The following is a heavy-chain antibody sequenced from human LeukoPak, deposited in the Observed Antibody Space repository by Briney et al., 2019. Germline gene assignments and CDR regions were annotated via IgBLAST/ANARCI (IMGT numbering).Heavy chain of an antibody. CDR2: INHSGST. CDR1: GGSFSGYY. D-gene: IGHD3-22*01. V-gene: IGHV4-34*01. CDR3: ARGGYSNNWFDP. Sequence: SETLSLTCAVYGGSFSGYYGSWIRQPPGKGLEWIGEINHSGSTNYNPSLKSRVTISVDTSKNQFSLKLSSVTAADTAVYYCARGGYSNNWFDPWGQGTLVTVSS. J-gene: IGHJ5*02.